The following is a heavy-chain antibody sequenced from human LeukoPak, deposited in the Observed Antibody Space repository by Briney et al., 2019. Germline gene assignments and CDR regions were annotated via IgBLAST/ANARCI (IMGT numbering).Heavy chain of an antibody. CDR2: NYSGGNT. V-gene: IGHV3-53*01. D-gene: IGHD5-12*01. J-gene: IGHJ4*02. CDR1: GFTVSSNY. CDR3: AKGGVDPHPIY. Sequence: GGSLRLSCTASGFTVSSNYMSWVRQAPGKGLEWLSVNYSGGNTYYADSVKGRFTISRDNSKNTVYLQMNSLRAEDTAVYYCAKGGVDPHPIYWGRGTLVTVSS.